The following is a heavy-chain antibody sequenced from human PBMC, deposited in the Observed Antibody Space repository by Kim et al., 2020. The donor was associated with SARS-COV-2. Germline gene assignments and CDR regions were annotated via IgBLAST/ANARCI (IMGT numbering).Heavy chain of an antibody. CDR3: ARETYYYGSGSYS. D-gene: IGHD3-10*01. J-gene: IGHJ4*02. Sequence: GGSLRLSCAASGFTFSDYYMSWIRQAPGKGLEWVSYISSSSSYTNYADSVKGRFTISRDNAKNSLYLQMNSLRAEDTAVYYCARETYYYGSGSYSRGQGTLVTVSS. V-gene: IGHV3-11*05. CDR2: ISSSSSYT. CDR1: GFTFSDYY.